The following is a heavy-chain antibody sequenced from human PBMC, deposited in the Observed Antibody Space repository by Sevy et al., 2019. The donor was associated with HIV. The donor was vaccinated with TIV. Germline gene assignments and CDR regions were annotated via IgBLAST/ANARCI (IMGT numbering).Heavy chain of an antibody. Sequence: ASVNVSCKVSGYTLTELSMHWVRQAPGKGLEWMGGFDPEDGETIYAQKFQGRVTMTEDTSTDTAYMELSSLRSEDTAVYYCATPFLMGNRYYYYGMDVWGQGTTVTVSS. CDR1: GYTLTELS. CDR3: ATPFLMGNRYYYYGMDV. J-gene: IGHJ6*02. D-gene: IGHD3-3*02. CDR2: FDPEDGET. V-gene: IGHV1-24*01.